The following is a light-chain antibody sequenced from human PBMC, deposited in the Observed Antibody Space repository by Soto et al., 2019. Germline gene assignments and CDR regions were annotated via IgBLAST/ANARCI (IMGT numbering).Light chain of an antibody. J-gene: IGKJ4*01. CDR2: KAS. CDR1: QRISSW. CDR3: QQYNSYPAL. Sequence: DIQMTQSPSTLSASVGDRVTITCRASQRISSWLAWYQQKPGKAPKLLIYKASSLESGVPSRFSGSGSGTEFTLTISSLHPDDFATYYCQQYNSYPALFGGGTKVEI. V-gene: IGKV1-5*03.